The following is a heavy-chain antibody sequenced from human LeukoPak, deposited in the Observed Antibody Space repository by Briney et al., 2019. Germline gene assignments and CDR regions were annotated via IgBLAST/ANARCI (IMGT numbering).Heavy chain of an antibody. V-gene: IGHV4-59*08. CDR2: IYYSGST. Sequence: TSETLSLTRTVSGGSISSYYWSWIRQPPGKGLEWIGYIYYSGSTNYNPSLKSRVTISVDTSKNQFSLNLSSVTAADTAVYCCARLERWSLDYWGQGALVTVSS. J-gene: IGHJ4*02. D-gene: IGHD3-3*01. CDR3: ARLERWSLDY. CDR1: GGSISSYY.